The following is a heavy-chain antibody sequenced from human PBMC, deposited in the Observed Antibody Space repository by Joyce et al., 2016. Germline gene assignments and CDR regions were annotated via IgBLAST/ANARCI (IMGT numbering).Heavy chain of an antibody. Sequence: QVKLVESGGGVVQPGRSLRLSCAASGFTFSGHSMHWVRQAPGKGLEWGVINSYDGKNTYYGGSMKGRFTISRDNSKNTVYLQVDSLRTEDTAVYYCARDGPKTTWDPGYYFDFWGQGTLVTVSS. V-gene: IGHV3-30*04. D-gene: IGHD1-14*01. CDR1: GFTFSGHS. CDR3: ARDGPKTTWDPGYYFDF. CDR2: NSYDGKNT. J-gene: IGHJ4*02.